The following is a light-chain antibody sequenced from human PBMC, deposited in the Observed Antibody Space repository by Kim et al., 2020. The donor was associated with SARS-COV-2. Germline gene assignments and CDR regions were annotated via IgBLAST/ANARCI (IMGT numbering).Light chain of an antibody. Sequence: QSALTQPPSASGSPGQPVTISCTGTSSDVGGYKYVSWYQQHPHKAPKLMIYEVSKRPSGVPDRFSGSKSGNTASLTVSGLQAEDEADYYCSSYAGSNSYVFGTGTKVTVL. CDR2: EVS. CDR3: SSYAGSNSYV. J-gene: IGLJ1*01. V-gene: IGLV2-8*01. CDR1: SSDVGGYKY.